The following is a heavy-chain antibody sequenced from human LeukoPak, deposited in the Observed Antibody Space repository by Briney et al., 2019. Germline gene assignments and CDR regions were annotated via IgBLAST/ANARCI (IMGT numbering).Heavy chain of an antibody. Sequence: PSETLSLTCTVSGGSISSSSYYWGWIRQPAGKGLEWIERIYTSGSTNYNPSLKSRVTMSVDTSKNQFSLKLSSVTAADTAVYYCARGGYDFWSGSRFDPWGQGTLVTVSS. V-gene: IGHV4-61*02. J-gene: IGHJ5*02. CDR3: ARGGYDFWSGSRFDP. CDR1: GGSISSSSYY. D-gene: IGHD3-3*01. CDR2: IYTSGST.